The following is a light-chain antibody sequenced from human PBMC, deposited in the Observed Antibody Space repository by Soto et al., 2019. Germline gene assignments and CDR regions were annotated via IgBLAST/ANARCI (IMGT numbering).Light chain of an antibody. J-gene: IGLJ1*01. CDR1: SSDVGSNNL. CDR2: EVS. V-gene: IGLV2-23*02. CDR3: CSYAGRSASCV. Sequence: QSALSQPASVSGSPGQSITISCTGTSSDVGSNNLVSWYQQHPGKAPKLMIYEVSKRPSGISNRFSGSKSGNTASLTISGLQAEDEADYYCCSYAGRSASCVFGAGTKLTVL.